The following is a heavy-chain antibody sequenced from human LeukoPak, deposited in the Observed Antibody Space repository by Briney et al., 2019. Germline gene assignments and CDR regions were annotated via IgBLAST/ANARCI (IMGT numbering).Heavy chain of an antibody. CDR2: INQDGGEI. J-gene: IGHJ5*02. Sequence: PGGSLLLSCAASGFTFSSSWMTWVRQAPGKGLEWVASINQDGGEIHYVDSVKGRFTISRDNAKNSLYLQMNSLTAEDTAVHYCVRAHHPGGWFDPWGQGTLVTVSS. D-gene: IGHD3-10*01. V-gene: IGHV3-7*04. CDR1: GFTFSSSW. CDR3: VRAHHPGGWFDP.